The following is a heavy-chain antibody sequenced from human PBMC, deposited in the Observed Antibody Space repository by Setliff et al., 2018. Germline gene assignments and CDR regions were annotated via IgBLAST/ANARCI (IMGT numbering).Heavy chain of an antibody. Sequence: SETLSLTCTVSGASISSGVYYWGWIHQPPGKGLEWIGYIYYSGCTNYNPSLTGRATLSIDASKRQFSLKLTTVTAADTAVYYCARMSGFQYMDVWGKGTTVTVSS. CDR3: ARMSGFQYMDV. CDR2: IYYSGCT. D-gene: IGHD3-3*01. V-gene: IGHV4-61*05. CDR1: GASISSGVYY. J-gene: IGHJ6*03.